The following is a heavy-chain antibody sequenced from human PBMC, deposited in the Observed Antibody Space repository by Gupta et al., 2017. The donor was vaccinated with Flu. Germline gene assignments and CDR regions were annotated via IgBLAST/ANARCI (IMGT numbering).Heavy chain of an antibody. CDR2: ISGSGGST. J-gene: IGHJ4*02. V-gene: IGHV3-23*01. CDR1: GFTFSSYA. Sequence: EVQLLESGGGLVQPGGSLRLSCAASGFTFSSYAMSWVRQAPGKGLEWVSAISGSGGSTYYADSVKGRFTISRDNSKNTLYLQMNSLRAEDTAVYYCAKEKKAGYDSSGGGLNWGQGTLVTVSS. CDR3: AKEKKAGYDSSGGGLN. D-gene: IGHD3-22*01.